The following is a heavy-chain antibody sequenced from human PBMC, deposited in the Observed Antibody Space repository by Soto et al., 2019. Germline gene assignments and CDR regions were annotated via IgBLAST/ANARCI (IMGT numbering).Heavy chain of an antibody. V-gene: IGHV3-30*18. Sequence: GGSLRLACSASGFTLSSYGMHWVRQAPGKGLEWVAVISYDGSNKYYADSVKGRFTISRDNSKNTLYLQMNSLRAEDTAVYYCAKVRAYGMDVWGQGTTVTVSS. CDR2: ISYDGSNK. CDR3: AKVRAYGMDV. J-gene: IGHJ6*02. CDR1: GFTLSSYG.